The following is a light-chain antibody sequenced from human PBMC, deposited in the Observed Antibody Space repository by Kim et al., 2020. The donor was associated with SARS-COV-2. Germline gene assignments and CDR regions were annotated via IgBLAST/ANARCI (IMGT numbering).Light chain of an antibody. CDR1: ILADTN. J-gene: IGLJ2*01. CDR2: QDR. V-gene: IGLV3-1*01. CDR3: HACDSSIVV. Sequence: SGSSRPTVGSACTVEILADTNSCWYQQKPSQSPVCVSHQDRHQPSGNPERLSRSNSGNTATLTIRGSQDLDEADYYCHACDSSIVVFGGGTQLTVL.